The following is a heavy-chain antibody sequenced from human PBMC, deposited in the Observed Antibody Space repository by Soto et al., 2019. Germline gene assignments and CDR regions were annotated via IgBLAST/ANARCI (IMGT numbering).Heavy chain of an antibody. D-gene: IGHD6-13*01. J-gene: IGHJ3*02. CDR3: ARWLAAAGRDAFDI. CDR2: IYNSGST. V-gene: IGHV4-31*03. CDR1: GGSVSSGGYY. Sequence: QVQLQESGPGLVKPSQTLSLTCTVSGGSVSSGGYYWSWIRQHPGKGLEWIGYIYNSGSTYYNPSLKSRFTISVDTSKQQFSLKLSSVTAADTAVYYCARWLAAAGRDAFDIWGQGTMVTVSS.